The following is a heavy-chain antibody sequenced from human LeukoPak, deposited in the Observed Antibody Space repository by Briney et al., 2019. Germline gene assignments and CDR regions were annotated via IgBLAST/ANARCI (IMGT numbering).Heavy chain of an antibody. CDR1: AFIFSGHW. V-gene: IGHV3-23*01. Sequence: GGSLRLSCEGSAFIFSGHWMNWVRQAPGKGLEWVSTITNSGDSTYYVDSVKGRFTISRDNSKNTLYLQMNSLRAEDTAKYYCTKDYCGKFCSAVWGQGTTVTVSS. J-gene: IGHJ6*02. CDR2: ITNSGDST. D-gene: IGHD3-9*01. CDR3: TKDYCGKFCSAV.